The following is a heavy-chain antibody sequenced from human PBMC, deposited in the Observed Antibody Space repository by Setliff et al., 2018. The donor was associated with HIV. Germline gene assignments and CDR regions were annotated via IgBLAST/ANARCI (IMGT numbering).Heavy chain of an antibody. D-gene: IGHD3-22*01. CDR2: IYTTGST. CDR3: ARLRITMIMMLHYFDY. Sequence: SETLSLTCTVSGDSISNYYWSWVRPPPGKGLEWIGYIYTTGSTNNNPSLKSRVTMSVDTSKNHFSLRLTSVTAADTAVYFCARLRITMIMMLHYFDYWGQGTLVTVSS. J-gene: IGHJ4*02. CDR1: GDSISNYY. V-gene: IGHV4-4*09.